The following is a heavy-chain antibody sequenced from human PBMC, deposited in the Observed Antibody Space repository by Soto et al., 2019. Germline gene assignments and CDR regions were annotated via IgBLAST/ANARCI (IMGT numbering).Heavy chain of an antibody. CDR2: IDPSDSYT. CDR3: ARQGRITMVRGTPGMDV. Sequence: GESLKISCKGSGYNFTSYWISWVRQMPGKGLEWMGRIDPSDSYTNYSPSFQGHVTISADKSISTAYLQWSSLKASDTAMYYCARQGRITMVRGTPGMDVWGQGTTVTVSS. CDR1: GYNFTSYW. V-gene: IGHV5-10-1*01. J-gene: IGHJ6*02. D-gene: IGHD3-10*01.